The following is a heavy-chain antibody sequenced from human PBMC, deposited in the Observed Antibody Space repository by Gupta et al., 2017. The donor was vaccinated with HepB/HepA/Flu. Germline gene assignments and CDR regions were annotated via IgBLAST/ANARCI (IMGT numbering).Heavy chain of an antibody. CDR3: AKDQGYDWKGEGDY. CDR1: GFTFSTYA. Sequence: EVQLLESGGGLVQPGGSLRLSCAASGFTFSTYAMSWVRQAPGKGLEWVSAISGSGGSTYYADSVKGRFTISRDNSKNTLYLQMNSLRAEDTAVYYCAKDQGYDWKGEGDYWGKGTLVTVSS. CDR2: ISGSGGST. V-gene: IGHV3-23*01. J-gene: IGHJ4*02. D-gene: IGHD1-20*01.